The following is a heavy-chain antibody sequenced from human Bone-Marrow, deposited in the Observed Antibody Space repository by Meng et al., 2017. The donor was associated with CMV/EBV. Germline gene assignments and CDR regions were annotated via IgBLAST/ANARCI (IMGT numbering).Heavy chain of an antibody. D-gene: IGHD6-13*01. CDR2: ISSSCSTI. CDR1: GFTFSDYY. CDR3: ASQEDGSSWVPMGV. V-gene: IGHV3-11*04. J-gene: IGHJ6*02. Sequence: GESLKISCAASGFTFSDYYMSWIRQAPGKGLEWVSYISSSCSTIYYADSVKGRFTISRDNAKNSLYLQMNSLRAEDTAVYYCASQEDGSSWVPMGVWGQGTTVTVSS.